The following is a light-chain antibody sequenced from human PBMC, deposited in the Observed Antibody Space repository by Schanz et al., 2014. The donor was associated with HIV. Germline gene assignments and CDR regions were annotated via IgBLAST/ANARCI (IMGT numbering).Light chain of an antibody. V-gene: IGKV3-20*01. CDR2: DAS. J-gene: IGKJ1*01. Sequence: ETVLTQSPGSLSLSPGERATLSCRASQSLGGSQLAWYQHKPGQAPRLLIYDASSRATGIPDRFSGSGSGTDFTLTISRLEPEDYAVYYCQQYDSPPWTFGQGTKVEVK. CDR3: QQYDSPPWT. CDR1: QSLGGSQ.